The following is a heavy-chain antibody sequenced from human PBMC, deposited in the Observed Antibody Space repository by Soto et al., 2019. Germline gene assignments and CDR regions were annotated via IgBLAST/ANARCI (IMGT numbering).Heavy chain of an antibody. Sequence: GGSLRLSCAASGFTFSNAWMSWVRQAPGKGLEWVGFIRSKAYGGTTEYAASVKGRFTISRDDSKSIAYLQMNSLKTEDTAVYYCTRAHYDSSGYICDYWGQGTLVTVSS. CDR3: TRAHYDSSGYICDY. CDR1: GFTFSNAW. J-gene: IGHJ4*02. CDR2: IRSKAYGGTT. D-gene: IGHD3-22*01. V-gene: IGHV3-49*04.